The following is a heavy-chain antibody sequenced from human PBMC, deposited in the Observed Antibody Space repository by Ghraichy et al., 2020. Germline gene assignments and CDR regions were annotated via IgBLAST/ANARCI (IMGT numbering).Heavy chain of an antibody. Sequence: GGSLRLSCAASGFTFSSYAMSWVRQAPGKGLEWVSAISGSGGSTYYADSVKGRFTISRDNSKNTLYLQMNSLRAEDTAVYYCAKDSLGGYSFNIGYSALADAFDIWGQGTMVTVSS. V-gene: IGHV3-23*01. J-gene: IGHJ3*02. D-gene: IGHD3-22*01. CDR2: ISGSGGST. CDR1: GFTFSSYA. CDR3: AKDSLGGYSFNIGYSALADAFDI.